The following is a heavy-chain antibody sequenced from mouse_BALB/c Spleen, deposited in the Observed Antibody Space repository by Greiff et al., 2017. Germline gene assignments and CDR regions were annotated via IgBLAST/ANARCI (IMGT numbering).Heavy chain of an antibody. Sequence: VKLVESGPGLVAPSQSLSITCTVSGFSLTSYDISWIRQPPGKGLEWLGVIWTGGGTNYNSAFMSRLSISKDNSKSQVFLKMNSLQTDDTAIYYCVRDNSLFDYWGQGTTLTVSS. D-gene: IGHD1-3*01. CDR3: VRDNSLFDY. CDR2: IWTGGGT. CDR1: GFSLTSYD. J-gene: IGHJ2*01. V-gene: IGHV2-9-2*01.